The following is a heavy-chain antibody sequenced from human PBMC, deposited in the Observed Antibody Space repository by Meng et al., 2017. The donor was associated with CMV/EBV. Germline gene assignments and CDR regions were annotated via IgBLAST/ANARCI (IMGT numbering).Heavy chain of an antibody. J-gene: IGHJ4*02. V-gene: IGHV3-48*04. CDR3: ARGVEGFDY. Sequence: GESLKISCAASGFTFSSYSVNWVRQAPGKGLEWVSYISSSSSTIYYADSVKGRFTISRDNAKNSLYLQMNSLRAEDTAVYYCARGVEGFDYWGQGTLVTVSS. CDR2: ISSSSSTI. D-gene: IGHD2-15*01. CDR1: GFTFSSYS.